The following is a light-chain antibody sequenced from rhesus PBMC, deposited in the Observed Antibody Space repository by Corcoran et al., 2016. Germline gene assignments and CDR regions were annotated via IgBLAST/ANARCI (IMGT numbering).Light chain of an antibody. CDR3: QVSDSSSKHYI. CDR2: VDK. J-gene: IGLJ1*01. CDR1: KIGSKN. Sequence: SYXLTQPPSVSAASGQPARITCGGDKIGSKNVYWYQQKPAQAPLLGIYVDKKRPSGIPERISASNSGQPATPTISSVEGGEEAYHFCQVSDSSSKHYIFGGGTRLXVL. V-gene: IGLV3-25*02.